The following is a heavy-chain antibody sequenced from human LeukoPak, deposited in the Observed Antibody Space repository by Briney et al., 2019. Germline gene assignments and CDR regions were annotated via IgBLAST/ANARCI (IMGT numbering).Heavy chain of an antibody. J-gene: IGHJ6*03. V-gene: IGHV1-46*01. CDR2: ISPSGGST. D-gene: IGHD3-10*01. CDR3: AIDPGKLLWFGEPYYSDYYYYMDV. Sequence: GASVKVSCKASGYTLTSYYMHWVRQAPGQGLEWMAIISPSGGSTFYAQKFQGRVTMTRDMSTSTAYMELRSLRSDDTAVYYCAIDPGKLLWFGEPYYSDYYYYMDVWGKGTTVTVSS. CDR1: GYTLTSYY.